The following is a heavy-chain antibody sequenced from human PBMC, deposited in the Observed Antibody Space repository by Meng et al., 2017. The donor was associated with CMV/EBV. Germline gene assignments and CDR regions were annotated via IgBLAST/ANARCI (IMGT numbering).Heavy chain of an antibody. J-gene: IGHJ4*02. D-gene: IGHD3-10*01. Sequence: GGSLRLSCAASGFTSDDYAMHWVRQAPGKGLEWVSGISWNSGSIGYADSVKGRFTISRDNAKNSLYLQMNSLRAEDTALYYCAKANYPCSGGFDYWGQGTLVTVSS. CDR3: AKANYPCSGGFDY. CDR2: ISWNSGSI. CDR1: GFTSDDYA. V-gene: IGHV3-9*02.